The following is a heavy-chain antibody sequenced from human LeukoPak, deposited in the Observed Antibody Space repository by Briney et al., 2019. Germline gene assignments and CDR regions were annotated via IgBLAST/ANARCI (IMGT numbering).Heavy chain of an antibody. CDR2: INPNSGGT. V-gene: IGHV1-2*02. CDR3: ARMAGGYSYGLDY. CDR1: GYTFTGYY. D-gene: IGHD5-18*01. J-gene: IGHJ4*02. Sequence: ASVKVSCKASGYTFTGYYMHWVRQAPGQGLEWMGWINPNSGGTNYAQKFQGRVTMTRDTSISTAYMELSRLRSDDTAVYYCARMAGGYSYGLDYWGQGTLVTVSS.